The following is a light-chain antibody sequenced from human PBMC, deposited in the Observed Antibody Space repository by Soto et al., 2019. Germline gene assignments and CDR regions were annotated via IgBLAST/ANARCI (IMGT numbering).Light chain of an antibody. CDR2: GAS. Sequence: EIVMTQSPATLSVSPGERVTLSCRASQSIKSNVAWYQQKPGQAPRLLIYGASTRASGLPARFSGSGSGTEFTLTISSLQFEDFAVYYCQQYNNWLWTFGQGTKVDIK. CDR1: QSIKSN. V-gene: IGKV3-15*01. CDR3: QQYNNWLWT. J-gene: IGKJ1*01.